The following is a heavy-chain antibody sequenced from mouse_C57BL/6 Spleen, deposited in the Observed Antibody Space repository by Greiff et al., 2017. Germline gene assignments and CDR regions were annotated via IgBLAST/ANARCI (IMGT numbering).Heavy chain of an antibody. CDR1: GFNIKDDY. V-gene: IGHV14-4*01. CDR3: TRRHFDY. J-gene: IGHJ2*01. CDR2: IDPENGDT. Sequence: VQLQQSGAELVRPGASVKLSCTASGFNIKDDYMHWVKQRPEQGLEWIGWIDPENGDTDYASKFQGKATITADTSSNTAYLQLSSLTSEDTAVYYCTRRHFDYWGQGTTLTVSS.